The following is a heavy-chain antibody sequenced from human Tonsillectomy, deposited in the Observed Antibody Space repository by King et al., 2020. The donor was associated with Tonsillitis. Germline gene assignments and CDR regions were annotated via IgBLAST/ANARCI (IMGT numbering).Heavy chain of an antibody. D-gene: IGHD4-17*01. CDR2: IYWDDDK. Sequence: FTLKESGPTLVKPTQTLTLTCTFSGFSLRASGVGVGWIRQPPGKALEWLALIYWDDDKRYSPSLKSRLTITKDTSKNQVVLTLTNMDPVDTATYYCAHRSDYGDYPPPFDYWGQGTLVTVSS. J-gene: IGHJ4*02. V-gene: IGHV2-5*02. CDR3: AHRSDYGDYPPPFDY. CDR1: GFSLRASGVG.